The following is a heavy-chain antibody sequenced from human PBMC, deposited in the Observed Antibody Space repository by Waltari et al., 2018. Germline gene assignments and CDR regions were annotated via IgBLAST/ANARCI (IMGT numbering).Heavy chain of an antibody. CDR3: ARVVGAGVWAFDI. D-gene: IGHD1-26*01. J-gene: IGHJ3*02. CDR1: GSHFTGYY. Sequence: QVQLVQSGAEVKKPGASVKVSCKASGSHFTGYYLHWVRHAPGQGLEWMGRINPNSGGTNYAQKFQGRVTMTRDTSISTAYMELSRLRSDDTAVYYCARVVGAGVWAFDIWGQGTMVTVSS. CDR2: INPNSGGT. V-gene: IGHV1-2*06.